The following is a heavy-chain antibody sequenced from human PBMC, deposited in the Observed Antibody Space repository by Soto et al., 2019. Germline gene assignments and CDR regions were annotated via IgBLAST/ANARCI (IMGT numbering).Heavy chain of an antibody. J-gene: IGHJ4*02. CDR3: ARSSYYVFDC. D-gene: IGHD3-16*01. V-gene: IGHV4-61*01. CDR1: GGSVSSGSYY. Sequence: PSETLSLTCTVSGGSVSSGSYYWNWIRQPPGKGLEWIGYTYYSGSTNYNPSLKSRVSISVDTSKSQFSLRLSSVTAADTAVYYCARSSYYVFDCWGQGTLVTVSS. CDR2: TYYSGST.